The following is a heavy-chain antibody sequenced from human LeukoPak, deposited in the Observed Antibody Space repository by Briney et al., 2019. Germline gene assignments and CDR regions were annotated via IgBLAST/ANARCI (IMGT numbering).Heavy chain of an antibody. D-gene: IGHD1-26*01. V-gene: IGHV4-61*08. Sequence: SETLSLTCTLSGGSVSSGGYYSPWIRQPPGKGLEWIGYIYYSGSTNYNPSLKSRVTISVDTSKNQFSLKLSSGTAADTAVYYCARHRRGVGAIAHYYYRMDVWGGETTVTVSS. CDR2: IYYSGST. CDR3: ARHRRGVGAIAHYYYRMDV. CDR1: GGSVSSGGYY. J-gene: IGHJ6*04.